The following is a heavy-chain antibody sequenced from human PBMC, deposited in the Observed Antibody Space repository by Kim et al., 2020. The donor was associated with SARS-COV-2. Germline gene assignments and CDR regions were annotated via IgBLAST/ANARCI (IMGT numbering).Heavy chain of an antibody. CDR3: ARGGYDSSGYKLNWFDP. V-gene: IGHV4-34*01. J-gene: IGHJ5*02. D-gene: IGHD3-22*01. Sequence: LTSRVTISVDTSKNQSSLKLSSVTAADTAVYYCARGGYDSSGYKLNWFDPWGQGTLVTVSS.